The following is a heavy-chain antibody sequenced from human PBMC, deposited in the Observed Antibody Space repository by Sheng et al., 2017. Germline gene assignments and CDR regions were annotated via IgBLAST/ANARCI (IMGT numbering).Heavy chain of an antibody. CDR2: ISGSGGST. Sequence: EVQLVESGGGLVQPGGTLRLSCAASGFTFSSYGMSWVRQAPGKGLEWVSAISGSGGSTYYADSVKGRFTISRDNSKNTLYLQMNSLRAEDTAVYYCAKDSYQAMYYDYIWGSYRLVPFDYWGQGTLVTVSS. D-gene: IGHD3-16*02. CDR1: GFTFSSYG. CDR3: AKDSYQAMYYDYIWGSYRLVPFDY. V-gene: IGHV3-23*04. J-gene: IGHJ4*02.